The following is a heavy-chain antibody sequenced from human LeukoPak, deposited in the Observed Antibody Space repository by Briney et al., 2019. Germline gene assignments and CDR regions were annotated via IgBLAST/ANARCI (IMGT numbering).Heavy chain of an antibody. J-gene: IGHJ4*02. CDR3: ARGATAYFDY. CDR2: TYYRSTWYY. V-gene: IGHV6-1*01. Sequence: SQTLSLTCAISGDSVSSNSAAWNWIRRSPSRGLEWLGRTYYRSTWYYDYAVSVKSRINISPDTSKNQFSLHLNSVTPEDSAVYYCARGATAYFDYWGQGTPVTVSS. D-gene: IGHD5-12*01. CDR1: GDSVSSNSAA.